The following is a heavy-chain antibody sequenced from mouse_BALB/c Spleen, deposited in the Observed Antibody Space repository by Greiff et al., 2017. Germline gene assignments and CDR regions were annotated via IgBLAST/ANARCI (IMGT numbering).Heavy chain of an antibody. J-gene: IGHJ4*01. D-gene: IGHD1-1*01. CDR1: GFTFSSFG. CDR3: ARESLYYYGSSPIYAMDY. CDR2: ISSGSSTI. Sequence: EVQGVESGGGLVQPGGSRKLSCAASGFTFSSFGMHWVRQAPEKGLEWVAYISSGSSTIYYADTVKGRFTISRDNAKNTLYLEMSSLRSEDTAMYYCARESLYYYGSSPIYAMDYWGQGTSVTVSS. V-gene: IGHV5-17*02.